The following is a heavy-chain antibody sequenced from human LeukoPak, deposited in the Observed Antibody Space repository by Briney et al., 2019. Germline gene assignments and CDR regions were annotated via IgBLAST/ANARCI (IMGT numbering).Heavy chain of an antibody. J-gene: IGHJ5*02. D-gene: IGHD6-19*01. CDR1: GFTFDDYA. CDR2: ISWNSGSI. CDR3: AKDADQYSSGWYLSS. V-gene: IGHV3-9*01. Sequence: GGSLRLSCAAPGFTFDDYAMHWVRQAPGKGLEWVSGISWNSGSIGYADSVKGRFTISRDNSKNTLYLQMNSLRAEDTAVYYCAKDADQYSSGWYLSSWGQGTLVTVSS.